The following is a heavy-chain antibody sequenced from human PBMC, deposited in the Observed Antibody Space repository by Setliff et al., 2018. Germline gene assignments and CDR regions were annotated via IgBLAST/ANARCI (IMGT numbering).Heavy chain of an antibody. CDR3: AISTLSICSGGSCPNAFDV. Sequence: ASVKVSCKTSDYILTSYGLSWVRQAPGQGLDWMGWISTYNGHTNYAQSFQGRVTMTTDTSKSAAYMDLRGLRSDDTAVYYCAISTLSICSGGSCPNAFDVWGQGTMVTVSS. CDR2: ISTYNGHT. D-gene: IGHD2-15*01. CDR1: DYILTSYG. V-gene: IGHV1-18*01. J-gene: IGHJ3*01.